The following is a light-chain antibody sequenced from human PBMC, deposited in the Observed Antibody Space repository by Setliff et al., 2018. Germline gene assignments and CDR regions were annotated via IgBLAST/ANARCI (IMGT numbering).Light chain of an antibody. CDR1: SSDVGGYNY. J-gene: IGLJ2*01. CDR3: SSYTSSSTSVV. CDR2: DVS. Sequence: QSALTQPASVSGSPGQSITISRTGTSSDVGGYNYVSWYQQHPGKAPKLMIYDVSKRPSGVSNRFSGSKSGNTASLTISGLQAEDEADYYCSSYTSSSTSVVFGGGTKVTVL. V-gene: IGLV2-14*01.